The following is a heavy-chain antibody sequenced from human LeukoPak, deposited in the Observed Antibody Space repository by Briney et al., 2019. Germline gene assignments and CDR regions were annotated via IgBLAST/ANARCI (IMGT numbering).Heavy chain of an antibody. D-gene: IGHD3-10*01. V-gene: IGHV1-24*01. CDR3: ATTTRGCSTGSCYHLGDDFQI. J-gene: IGHJ3*02. CDR2: FDPDSYEV. Sequence: GASVTVSCKVSGHTLTELSMHWVRQAPGKGLEWMGGFDPDSYEVIYKQTFQGRITMTEDTSTDTAYLQLSSLTSEDTAVYFCATTTRGCSTGSCYHLGDDFQIWGQGTMVTVSS. CDR1: GHTLTELS.